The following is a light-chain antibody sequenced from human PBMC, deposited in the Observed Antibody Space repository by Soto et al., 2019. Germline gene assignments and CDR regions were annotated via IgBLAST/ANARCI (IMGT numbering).Light chain of an antibody. CDR2: ETS. V-gene: IGLV2-23*01. J-gene: IGLJ1*01. CDR3: FSFTSTNTHV. Sequence: QSALTQPASVSGSPGQSDTISCTGTSSDFGSYKFVSWYQHHPGKVPKVIIYETSKRPSGVSDRFSGSKSGNTASLTISGLQAEDEADYYCFSFTSTNTHVFGSGTKLTVL. CDR1: SSDFGSYKF.